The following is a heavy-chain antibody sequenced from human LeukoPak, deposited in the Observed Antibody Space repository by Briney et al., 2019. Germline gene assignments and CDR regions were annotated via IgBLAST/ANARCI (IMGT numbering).Heavy chain of an antibody. CDR2: IYYSGST. J-gene: IGHJ4*02. CDR1: GGSISSSSYY. D-gene: IGHD3-10*01. Sequence: SETLSLTCTVSGGSISSSSYYWGWIRQPPGKGLEWIGSIYYSGSTYYNPSLKSRVTISVDTSKNQFSLKLSSVTAADTAVYYCARTTVRGIIILNVIDYWGQGTLVTVSS. V-gene: IGHV4-39*01. CDR3: ARTTVRGIIILNVIDY.